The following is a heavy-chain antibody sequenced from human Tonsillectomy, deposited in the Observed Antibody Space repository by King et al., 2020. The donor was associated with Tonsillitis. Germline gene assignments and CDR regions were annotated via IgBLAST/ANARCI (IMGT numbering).Heavy chain of an antibody. J-gene: IGHJ5*02. CDR3: ARDRDVVVPAAIRFDP. CDR2: IVPILGIT. D-gene: IGHD2-2*01. V-gene: IGHV1-69*04. Sequence: QLVQSGAEVKKPGSSVKVSCKVSGGTFSSYAISWVRQAPGQGLEWMGRIVPILGITNYAQKVQGRFTISADKSTSTAYMELNSLTSEDTAVYYCARDRDVVVPAAIRFDPWGQGTLVTVSS. CDR1: GGTFSSYA.